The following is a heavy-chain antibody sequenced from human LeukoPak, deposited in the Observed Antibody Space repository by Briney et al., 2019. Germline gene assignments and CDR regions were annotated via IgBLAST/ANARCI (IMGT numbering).Heavy chain of an antibody. V-gene: IGHV1-69*05. D-gene: IGHD6-19*01. Sequence: SVKVSCKASGGTFSSYAISWVRQAPGQGLEWMGRIIPIFGTANYAQKFQGRVTITTDESTSTAYRELSSLRSKGTAVYYCARDESVGTGAGKQWLIIDYWGQGTLVTVSS. J-gene: IGHJ4*02. CDR1: GGTFSSYA. CDR3: ARDESVGTGAGKQWLIIDY. CDR2: IIPIFGTA.